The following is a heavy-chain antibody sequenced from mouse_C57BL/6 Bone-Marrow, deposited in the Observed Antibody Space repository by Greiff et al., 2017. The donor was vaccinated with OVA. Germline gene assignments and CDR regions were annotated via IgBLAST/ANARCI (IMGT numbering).Heavy chain of an antibody. Sequence: QVQLQQSGPELVKPGASVKISCTASGYAFSSYWMNWVRQRPGKGLEWIGRIYPGDGDINYTGKFKGKATLTADKSYSTAYLQLSSLTSEDSAVYFCARRDYYGSSYGYFDVWGTGTTVTVSS. J-gene: IGHJ1*03. CDR2: IYPGDGDI. CDR1: GYAFSSYW. CDR3: ARRDYYGSSYGYFDV. D-gene: IGHD1-1*01. V-gene: IGHV1-82*01.